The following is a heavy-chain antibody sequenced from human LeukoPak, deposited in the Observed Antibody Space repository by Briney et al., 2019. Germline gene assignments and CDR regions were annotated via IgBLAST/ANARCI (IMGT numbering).Heavy chain of an antibody. CDR1: GFTFSSYS. V-gene: IGHV3-21*01. CDR3: ARDGYSYGYLPFDY. Sequence: PGGSLRLSCAASGFTFSSYSMNWVRQAPGKGLEWVSSISSSSSYIYYADSVKGRFTISRDNVKNSLYLQMNSLRAEDTAVYYCARDGYSYGYLPFDYWGQGTLVTVSS. D-gene: IGHD5-18*01. CDR2: ISSSSSYI. J-gene: IGHJ4*02.